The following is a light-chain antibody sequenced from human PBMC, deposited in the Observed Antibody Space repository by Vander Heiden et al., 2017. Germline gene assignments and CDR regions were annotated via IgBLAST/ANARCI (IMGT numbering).Light chain of an antibody. Sequence: DIQMTQSPSSLSASVGDRVTITCRASQSISSYLNWYQQKPGKAPKLLIYAASSFQSGVPSRFSGSGSGTDFTLTISSLQPEDFATYYCQQSYSTPCTFGPGTKVDIK. CDR1: QSISSY. V-gene: IGKV1-39*01. CDR2: AAS. CDR3: QQSYSTPCT. J-gene: IGKJ3*01.